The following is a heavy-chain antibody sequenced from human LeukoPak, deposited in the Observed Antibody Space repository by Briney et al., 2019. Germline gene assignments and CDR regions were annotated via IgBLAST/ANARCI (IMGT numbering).Heavy chain of an antibody. V-gene: IGHV4-59*08. CDR3: ARHAGHLFDY. CDR2: IYYSGST. Sequence: SETLSFTCTVSGGSISSYYWSWIRQPPGKGLEWIGYIYYSGSTNYNPSLKSRVTISVDTSKNQFSLKLSSVTAADAAVYYCARHAGHLFDYWGQGTLVTVSS. J-gene: IGHJ4*02. CDR1: GGSISSYY. D-gene: IGHD3-10*01.